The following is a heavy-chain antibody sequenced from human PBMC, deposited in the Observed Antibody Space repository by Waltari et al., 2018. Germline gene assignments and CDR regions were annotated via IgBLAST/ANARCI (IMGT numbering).Heavy chain of an antibody. CDR2: VSPRNGDT. J-gene: IGHJ4*02. CDR3: ARGSAGRGSLFSF. V-gene: IGHV1-3*01. D-gene: IGHD1-26*01. CDR1: GYAFTSFP. Sequence: QVHLLQSGPEVKKPGASVKLSCQSSGYAFTSFPLPGLRQAPGQRPEWLGYVSPRNGDTRFSQRFQDRVKFSFNTSATTVYMELTSLTSDDSVVYYCARGSAGRGSLFSFWGQGALVTVSS.